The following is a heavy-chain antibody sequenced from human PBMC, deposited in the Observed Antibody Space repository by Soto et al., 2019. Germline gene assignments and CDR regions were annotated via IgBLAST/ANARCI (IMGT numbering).Heavy chain of an antibody. CDR3: AKMQSDIVVVVAATFDY. V-gene: IGHV3-23*01. D-gene: IGHD2-15*01. Sequence: GGSLRLSCAASGFTFSSYAMSWVRQAPGKGLEWVSAISGSGGSTYYADSVKGRFTISRDNSKNTLYLQMNSLRAEDTAVYYCAKMQSDIVVVVAATFDYWGQGTLVTVS. CDR1: GFTFSSYA. J-gene: IGHJ4*02. CDR2: ISGSGGST.